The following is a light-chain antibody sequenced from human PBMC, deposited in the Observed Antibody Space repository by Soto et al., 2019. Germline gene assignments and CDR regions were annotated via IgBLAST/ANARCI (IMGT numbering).Light chain of an antibody. CDR3: CSYAGSSTFE. CDR2: EGS. Sequence: QSALTQPASVSGSPGQSITISCTGTSSDVGSYNLVSWYQQHPGKAPKLMIYEGSKRPLGVSNRFSGSKSGNTASLTISGLQAEDEADYYCCSYAGSSTFEFGGGTKLTVL. V-gene: IGLV2-23*03. J-gene: IGLJ2*01. CDR1: SSDVGSYNL.